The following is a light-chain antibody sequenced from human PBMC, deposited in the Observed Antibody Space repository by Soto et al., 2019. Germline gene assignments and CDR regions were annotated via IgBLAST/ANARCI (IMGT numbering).Light chain of an antibody. Sequence: DIKMTQSPSTLSASPGDRVIITCRASQSMNKWLAWYQQRPGEAPKLLIYQASHLQSGVPSRFSGSGSETEFSLTISLLQPADFATYYCQHYSHYPWTFGQGTKVEIK. CDR2: QAS. CDR3: QHYSHYPWT. J-gene: IGKJ1*01. V-gene: IGKV1-5*03. CDR1: QSMNKW.